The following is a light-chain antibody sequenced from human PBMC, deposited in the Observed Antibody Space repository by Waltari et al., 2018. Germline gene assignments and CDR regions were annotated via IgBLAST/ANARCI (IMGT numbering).Light chain of an antibody. CDR1: SGHSSNV. J-gene: IGLJ3*02. CDR2: VNSDGSH. CDR3: QTGGHGTWV. V-gene: IGLV4-69*01. Sequence: QLVLTQSPSASASLGASVKLTCTLSSGHSSNVIAWLQQQPEKGPRYLMTVNSDGSHSQGDAIPDRFSGSSSGAERYLTISSLQSEDEADYYCQTGGHGTWVFGGGTKLTVL.